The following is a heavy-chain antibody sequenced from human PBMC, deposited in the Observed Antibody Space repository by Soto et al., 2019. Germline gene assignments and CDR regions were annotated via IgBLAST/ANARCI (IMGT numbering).Heavy chain of an antibody. Sequence: QVQLVQSGAEVKKPGSSVKVSCKASGGTFSSYAISWVRQAPGQGLEWMGGIIPIFGTANYAQKFQGRVTIPGNKSPGTANMRLRSLGSEKTAGYYCASKEHWLHPLFDYGAREPWSPSPQ. CDR2: IIPIFGTA. J-gene: IGHJ4*02. CDR3: ASKEHWLHPLFDY. V-gene: IGHV1-69*06. D-gene: IGHD6-19*01. CDR1: GGTFSSYA.